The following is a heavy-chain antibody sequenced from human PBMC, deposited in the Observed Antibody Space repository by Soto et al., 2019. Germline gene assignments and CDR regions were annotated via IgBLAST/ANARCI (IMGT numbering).Heavy chain of an antibody. D-gene: IGHD3-9*01. J-gene: IGHJ4*02. V-gene: IGHV4-34*01. Sequence: QVQLRQWGAGLLKPSETLSLTCAVFGGSFSDYYWTWIRQPPGKGLVWIGEINHSGTTSYNPSLKSRLTISVDTSNNQFSLKLSSVTAADTAVYYCARKPIYHFFAGYYSVDYWGQGTLVTVSS. CDR3: ARKPIYHFFAGYYSVDY. CDR1: GGSFSDYY. CDR2: INHSGTT.